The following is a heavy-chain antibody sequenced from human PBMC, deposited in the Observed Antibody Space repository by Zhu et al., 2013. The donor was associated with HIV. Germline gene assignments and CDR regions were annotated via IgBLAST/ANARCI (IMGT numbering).Heavy chain of an antibody. D-gene: IGHD6-13*01. Sequence: QVQLVQSGAEVKKPGASVKVSCKASGYTFTSYDINWVRQATGQGLEWMGWMNPNSGNTGYAQKFQGRVTMTRNTSISTAYMELSSLRSEDTAVYYCARDKAAAYYYYGMDVWAEGPTVTVSS. V-gene: IGHV1-8*01. J-gene: IGHJ6*04. CDR3: ARDKAAAYYYYGMDV. CDR1: GYTFTSYD. CDR2: MNPNSGNT.